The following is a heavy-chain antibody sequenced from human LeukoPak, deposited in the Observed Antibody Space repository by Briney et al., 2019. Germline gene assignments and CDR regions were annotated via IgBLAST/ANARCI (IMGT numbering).Heavy chain of an antibody. CDR2: IYHSGST. CDR1: GGSISSGGYY. Sequence: SETLSLTCTVSGGSISSGGYYWSWIRQPPGKGLEWIGNIYHSGSTYNNPSLKSRVTISVDTPKNQFSLKLSSVTAADTAVYYCARGIPVGWNFDLWGRGTLVTVSS. V-gene: IGHV4-39*07. J-gene: IGHJ2*01. D-gene: IGHD1-26*01. CDR3: ARGIPVGWNFDL.